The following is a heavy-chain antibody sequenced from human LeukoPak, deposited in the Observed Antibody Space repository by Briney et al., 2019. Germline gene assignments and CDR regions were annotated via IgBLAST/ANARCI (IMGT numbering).Heavy chain of an antibody. J-gene: IGHJ4*02. D-gene: IGHD6-13*01. Sequence: SETLSLTCTVSGGSISRYYWSWVRQPAGKGLEWIGRIYTSGSTNYNPSLKSRVTMSVDTSKNQFSLKLSSVTAADTAVYYCARGKYSSSWYTGYFDYWGQGTLVTVSS. CDR1: GGSISRYY. V-gene: IGHV4-4*07. CDR2: IYTSGST. CDR3: ARGKYSSSWYTGYFDY.